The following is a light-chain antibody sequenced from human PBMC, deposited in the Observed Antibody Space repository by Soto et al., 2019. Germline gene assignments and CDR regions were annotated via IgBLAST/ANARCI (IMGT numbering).Light chain of an antibody. CDR3: CSGRGSYVV. CDR2: DVN. Sequence: QSALTQPRSVSGSPGQSVTISCTGTSSDVGGYNYVSWYQQHPGKAPKLMIYDVNKWPSGVPDRFSGSKSGNTASLTISGLQAEDEADYYCCSGRGSYVVFGGGTKLTVL. CDR1: SSDVGGYNY. J-gene: IGLJ2*01. V-gene: IGLV2-11*01.